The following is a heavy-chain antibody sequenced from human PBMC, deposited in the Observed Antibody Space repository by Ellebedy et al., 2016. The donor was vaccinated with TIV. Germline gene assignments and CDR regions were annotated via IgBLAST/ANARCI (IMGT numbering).Heavy chain of an antibody. D-gene: IGHD3-10*01. CDR3: ARDGMIWGVCDY. J-gene: IGHJ4*02. Sequence: GESLKISXAASGFTLTNYAMSWVRQAPGKGLEWVSATTGSGDRTYYADSVKGRFTISRDNAKNSLYLQMNSLRAEDTAVYYCARDGMIWGVCDYWGQGTLVTVSS. CDR1: GFTLTNYA. V-gene: IGHV3-23*01. CDR2: TTGSGDRT.